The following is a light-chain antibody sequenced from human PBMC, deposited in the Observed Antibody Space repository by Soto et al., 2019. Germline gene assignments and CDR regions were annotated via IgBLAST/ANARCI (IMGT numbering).Light chain of an antibody. CDR3: QHRHSYPIT. J-gene: IGKJ5*01. CDR1: QYISYA. Sequence: DIRLTQSPSFLSASVGDRVRITCRASQYISYALAWYQQQPGKAPKLLIYSASTLQSGVPSRFSGSGSGTEFTLAISILQPEDSGTYYCQHRHSYPITFGQGTRLEIK. V-gene: IGKV1-9*01. CDR2: SAS.